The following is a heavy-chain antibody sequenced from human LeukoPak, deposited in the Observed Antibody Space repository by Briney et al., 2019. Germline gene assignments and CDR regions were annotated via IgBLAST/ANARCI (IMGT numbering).Heavy chain of an antibody. CDR3: ARAPRIVVVPPYYYYYYMDV. V-gene: IGHV1-18*01. Sequence: ASVKVSCKASGYTFTSYGISWVRQAPGQGLEWMGWISAYNGNTNYAQKLQGRVTMTTDTSTSTAYMELRSLRSEDTAVYYCARAPRIVVVPPYYYYYYMDVWGKGTTVTVSS. CDR2: ISAYNGNT. J-gene: IGHJ6*03. CDR1: GYTFTSYG. D-gene: IGHD2-2*01.